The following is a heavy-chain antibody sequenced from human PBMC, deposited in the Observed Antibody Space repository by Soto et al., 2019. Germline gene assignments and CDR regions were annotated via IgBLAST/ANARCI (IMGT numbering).Heavy chain of an antibody. V-gene: IGHV3-30*18. CDR3: AKDRIQLWNYFDY. J-gene: IGHJ4*02. Sequence: PWGSLRLSCAASGFTFSSYGMHWVRQAPGKGLEWVAVISYDGSNKYYADSVKGRFTISRDNSKNTLYLQMNSLRAADTAVYYCAKDRIQLWNYFDYWGQGTLVTVSS. D-gene: IGHD5-18*01. CDR2: ISYDGSNK. CDR1: GFTFSSYG.